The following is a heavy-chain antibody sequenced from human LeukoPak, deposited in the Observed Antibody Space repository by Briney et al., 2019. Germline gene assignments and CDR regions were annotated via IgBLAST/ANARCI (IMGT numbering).Heavy chain of an antibody. V-gene: IGHV5-51*01. Sequence: GESLKISCKGSGYSFTSYWIGWVRQMPGKGLEWMGIIYPGDSDTRYSPSFQGQVTFSADKSIITAYLQWSSLKASDTVMYYCARQTTQMDIVVVPAAWDYWGQGTLVTVSS. CDR1: GYSFTSYW. CDR2: IYPGDSDT. J-gene: IGHJ4*02. CDR3: ARQTTQMDIVVVPAAWDY. D-gene: IGHD2-2*03.